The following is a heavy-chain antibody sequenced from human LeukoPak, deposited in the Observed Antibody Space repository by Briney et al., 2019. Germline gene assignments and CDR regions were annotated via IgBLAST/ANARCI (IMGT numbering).Heavy chain of an antibody. CDR2: INPNSGGT. Sequence: ASVKVSCKASGYTFTSYYMHWVRQAPGQGLEWMGWINPNSGGTNYAQKFQGRVTMTRDTSISTAYMELSRLRSDDTAVYYCARDRAMIVVVTTLRHWFDPWGQGTLVTVSS. CDR3: ARDRAMIVVVTTLRHWFDP. J-gene: IGHJ5*02. D-gene: IGHD3-22*01. CDR1: GYTFTSYY. V-gene: IGHV1-2*02.